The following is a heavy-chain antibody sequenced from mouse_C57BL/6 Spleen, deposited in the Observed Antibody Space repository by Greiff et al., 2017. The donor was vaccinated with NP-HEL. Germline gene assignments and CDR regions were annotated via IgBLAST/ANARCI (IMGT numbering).Heavy chain of an antibody. J-gene: IGHJ1*03. V-gene: IGHV1-50*01. CDR1: GYTFTSYW. CDR3: ARGGVTTVEGPWYFDV. Sequence: QVQLQQPGAELVKPGASVKLSCKASGYTFTSYWMQWVKQRPGQGLEWIGEIDPSDSYTNYNQQFKGPATLTVDTSSSTAYMQLSSLTSEDSAVYYCARGGVTTVEGPWYFDVWGTGTTVTVSS. CDR2: IDPSDSYT. D-gene: IGHD1-1*01.